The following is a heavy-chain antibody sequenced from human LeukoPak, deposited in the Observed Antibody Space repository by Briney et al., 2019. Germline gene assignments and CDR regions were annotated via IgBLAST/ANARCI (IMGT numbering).Heavy chain of an antibody. D-gene: IGHD6-19*01. Sequence: SETLSLTCTVSAVSITNNNYYWAWIRQPPGKGLEWIASIYYSGRTYYSPSLKSRVTISADTSKNQFSLKLSSVTAADTAVYFCAKYGNSGWVIDYWGQGTLVTVSS. CDR1: AVSITNNNYY. CDR3: AKYGNSGWVIDY. CDR2: IYYSGRT. J-gene: IGHJ4*02. V-gene: IGHV4-39*01.